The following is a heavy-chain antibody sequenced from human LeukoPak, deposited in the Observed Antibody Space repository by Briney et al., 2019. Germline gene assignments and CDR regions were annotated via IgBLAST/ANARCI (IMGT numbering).Heavy chain of an antibody. D-gene: IGHD3-3*01. CDR1: GGPVINTNW. Sequence: SETLSLTCGVSGGPVINTNWWTWVRQPPGRGLEWIGEVHLDGRTNYNPSLESRLTMSVDVSENQVSLKLTSVTAADTAVYYCAREGGFYRPLDYSGQGTLVTVSS. CDR2: VHLDGRT. CDR3: AREGGFYRPLDY. J-gene: IGHJ4*02. V-gene: IGHV4-4*02.